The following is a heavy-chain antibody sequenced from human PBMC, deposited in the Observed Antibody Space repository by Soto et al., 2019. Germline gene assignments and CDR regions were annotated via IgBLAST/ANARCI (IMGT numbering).Heavy chain of an antibody. CDR2: IYPGDSDT. V-gene: IGHV5-51*01. CDR1: GYSFTSYW. CDR3: ARVQYKDYYGMDV. Sequence: PGESRKISCKGSGYSFTSYWIGWVRQMPGKGLEWMGIIYPGDSDTRYSPSLQGQVTISADKSISTAYLQWSSLKASDTAMYYCARVQYKDYYGMDVWGQGTTVTVSS. D-gene: IGHD1-1*01. J-gene: IGHJ6*02.